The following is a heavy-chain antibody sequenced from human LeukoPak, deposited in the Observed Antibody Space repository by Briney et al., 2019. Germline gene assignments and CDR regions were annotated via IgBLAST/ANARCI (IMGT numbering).Heavy chain of an antibody. V-gene: IGHV4-38-2*02. Sequence: SETLSLTCTVSGYSISSGYYWGWIRQPPGKGLEWIGSIYYSGSIFYNPSLKSRATISIDTSKNHFSLKLSSVTAADTAVYFCATLLSSSYYFDYWGQGTLVTVSS. CDR1: GYSISSGYY. CDR3: ATLLSSSYYFDY. CDR2: IYYSGSI. J-gene: IGHJ4*02. D-gene: IGHD3-10*02.